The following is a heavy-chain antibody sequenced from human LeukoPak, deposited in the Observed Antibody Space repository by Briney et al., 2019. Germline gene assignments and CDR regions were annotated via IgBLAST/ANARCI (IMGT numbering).Heavy chain of an antibody. CDR3: AKAFISSSSY. V-gene: IGHV3-23*01. CDR2: ISGSGGST. D-gene: IGHD6-13*01. J-gene: IGHJ4*02. Sequence: PGGSLRLSCAASEFSVGSNYMTWVRQAPGKGLEWVSAISGSGGSTYYADSVKGRFTISRDNSKNTLYLQMNSLRAEDTAVYYCAKAFISSSSYWGQGTLVTVSS. CDR1: EFSVGSNY.